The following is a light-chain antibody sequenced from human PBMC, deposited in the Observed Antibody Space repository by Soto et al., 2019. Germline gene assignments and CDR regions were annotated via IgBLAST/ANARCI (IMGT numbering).Light chain of an antibody. CDR3: QQHNSWPPWT. J-gene: IGKJ1*01. V-gene: IGKV3-15*01. CDR1: QSVANN. CDR2: VAS. Sequence: DIVMTQSPATLSVSPGERATLSCRASQSVANNVAGYQQKPGQPPRLLIYVASTSAAAVTARFSSGGYGRQFSIPISSLQSEDFAIYHCQQHNSWPPWTFGQGTKVEV.